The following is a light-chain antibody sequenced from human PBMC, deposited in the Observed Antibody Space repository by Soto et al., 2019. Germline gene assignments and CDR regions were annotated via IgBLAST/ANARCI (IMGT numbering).Light chain of an antibody. Sequence: DIQSTHSPSARSASVGGRVTSTCHESQNINNYLNWYQQKPGRAPKLLIYDASNLEAGVPSRFRGSGSGTDFTFTISRLQPEDIATYYCQQYENLPTFGQGTRLEIK. J-gene: IGKJ5*01. CDR3: QQYENLPT. V-gene: IGKV1-33*01. CDR2: DAS. CDR1: QNINNY.